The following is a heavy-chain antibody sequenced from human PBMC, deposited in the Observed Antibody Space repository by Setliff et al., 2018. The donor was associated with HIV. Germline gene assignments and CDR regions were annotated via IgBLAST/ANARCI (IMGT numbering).Heavy chain of an antibody. CDR3: AKQIREIYNPAHPLDA. CDR1: GGSITNYV. D-gene: IGHD1-1*01. V-gene: IGHV1-69*10. Sequence: ASVKVSCKASGGSITNYVINWVRQAPGQGLEWMGGLIPALGIAQYVPKFQGRLTISADESRTTAYMELSGLSSDDSAVYFCAKQIREIYNPAHPLDAWGQGTLVTVSS. CDR2: LIPALGIA. J-gene: IGHJ5*02.